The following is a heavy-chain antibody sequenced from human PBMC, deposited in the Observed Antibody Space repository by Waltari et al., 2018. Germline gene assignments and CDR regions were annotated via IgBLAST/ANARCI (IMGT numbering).Heavy chain of an antibody. Sequence: VQLGQSGAEVRKPGSSVKVAGKAAGCTFSSYAISWVRRAPVQGLEWMGGIIPIFGTANYAQKFQGRVTITADESTSTAYMELSSLRSEDTAVYYCARGPMGDILTGRIWGQGTMVTVSS. D-gene: IGHD3-9*01. CDR3: ARGPMGDILTGRI. V-gene: IGHV1-69*13. J-gene: IGHJ3*02. CDR2: IIPIFGTA. CDR1: GCTFSSYA.